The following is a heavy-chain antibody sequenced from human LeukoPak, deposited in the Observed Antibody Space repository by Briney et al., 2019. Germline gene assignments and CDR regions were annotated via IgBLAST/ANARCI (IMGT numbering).Heavy chain of an antibody. D-gene: IGHD6-13*01. Sequence: GGSLRLSCASSGFTFSSYEMNWVRQAPGKGLEWVSYISSSGSTIYYADSVKGRFTISRDNAKNSLYLQMNSLRAEDTAVYYCAREAGSSWFAPLDYRGKGTLVTVSS. V-gene: IGHV3-48*03. CDR3: AREAGSSWFAPLDY. CDR2: ISSSGSTI. CDR1: GFTFSSYE. J-gene: IGHJ4*02.